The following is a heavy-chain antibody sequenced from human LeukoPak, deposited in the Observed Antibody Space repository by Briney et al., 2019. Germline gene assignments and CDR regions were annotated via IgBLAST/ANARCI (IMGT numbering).Heavy chain of an antibody. CDR3: AKFDYGPSYYSMDV. CDR1: GFIFSSYS. CDR2: ISSSSSFI. D-gene: IGHD4/OR15-4a*01. Sequence: GGSLRLSCAASGFIFSSYSMNWVRQAPGKELEWVSYISSSSSFIYYADSAKGRFTISRDNAKNSLYLQMNSLRAEDTGVYYCAKFDYGPSYYSMDVWGKGTTVTVSS. J-gene: IGHJ6*03. V-gene: IGHV3-21*01.